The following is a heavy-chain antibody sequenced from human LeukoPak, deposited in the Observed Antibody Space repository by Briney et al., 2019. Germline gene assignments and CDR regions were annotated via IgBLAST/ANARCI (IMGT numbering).Heavy chain of an antibody. V-gene: IGHV4-59*08. J-gene: IGHJ3*02. CDR2: IYCSGST. Sequence: SETLSLTCTVSGGSISSYYWSWIRQPPGKGLEWIGYIYCSGSTNYNPSLKSRVTISVDTSKNQFSLKLSSVTAADTAVYYCAGLQIGSWDAFDIWGQGTMVTVSS. D-gene: IGHD6-13*01. CDR3: AGLQIGSWDAFDI. CDR1: GGSISSYY.